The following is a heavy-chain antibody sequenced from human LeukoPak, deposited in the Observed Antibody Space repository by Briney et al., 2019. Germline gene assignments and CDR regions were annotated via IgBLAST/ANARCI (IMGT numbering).Heavy chain of an antibody. CDR2: IIPILGIA. CDR3: ARLDKAMSIDY. CDR1: GGTFSSYT. D-gene: IGHD5-18*01. Sequence: WASVKVSCKASGGTFSSYTISWVRQAPGQGLEWMGRIIPILGIANYAQKFQGRVTITADKSTTTAYMELSSLRSEDTAVDYCARLDKAMSIDYWGQGTLVTVSS. V-gene: IGHV1-69*02. J-gene: IGHJ4*02.